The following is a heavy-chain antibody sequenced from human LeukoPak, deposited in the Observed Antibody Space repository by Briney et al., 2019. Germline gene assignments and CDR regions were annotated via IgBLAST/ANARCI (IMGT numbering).Heavy chain of an antibody. D-gene: IGHD3-16*01. V-gene: IGHV3-7*03. CDR2: IKEDESEK. J-gene: IGHJ4*02. CDR1: GFTFSAYW. CDR3: VRGNPFGEY. Sequence: GGSLRLSCTASGFTFSAYWMFWVRRAPGKGLEWVANIKEDESEKYYVDSVKGRFTISRDNAKNSLYLQMNSLRVEDTAVYYCVRGNPFGEYWGQGTLVTVSS.